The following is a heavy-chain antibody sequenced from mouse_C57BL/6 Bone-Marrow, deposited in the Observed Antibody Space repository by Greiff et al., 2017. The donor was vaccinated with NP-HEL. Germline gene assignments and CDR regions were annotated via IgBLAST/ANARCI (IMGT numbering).Heavy chain of an antibody. D-gene: IGHD2-4*01. CDR3: ARTPIDYDYDGYFDY. CDR1: GFSLTSYG. V-gene: IGHV2-2*01. Sequence: VQLQQSGPGLVPPSQSLSITCTVSGFSLTSYGVHWVRQSPGKGLEWLGVIWSGGGTDYNAAFISRLSISKDNSKRQVFFKMNSLQADDTDRYYGARTPIDYDYDGYFDYWGQGTTLTVSS. J-gene: IGHJ2*01. CDR2: IWSGGGT.